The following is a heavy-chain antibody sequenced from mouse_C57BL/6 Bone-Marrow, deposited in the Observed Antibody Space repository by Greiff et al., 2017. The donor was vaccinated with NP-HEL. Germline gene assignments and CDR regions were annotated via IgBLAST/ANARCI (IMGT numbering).Heavy chain of an antibody. CDR3: ARRYYGNSPYWYFDV. D-gene: IGHD1-1*01. V-gene: IGHV15-2*01. CDR2: ILPSIGRT. Sequence: VQLQESGSELRSPGSSVKLSCKDFDSEVFPIAYMSWVRQKPGHGFEWIGGILPSIGRTIYGEKFEDKATLDADTLSNTAYLELNSLTSEDSAIYYCARRYYGNSPYWYFDVWGTGTTVTVSS. CDR1: DSEVFPIAY. J-gene: IGHJ1*03.